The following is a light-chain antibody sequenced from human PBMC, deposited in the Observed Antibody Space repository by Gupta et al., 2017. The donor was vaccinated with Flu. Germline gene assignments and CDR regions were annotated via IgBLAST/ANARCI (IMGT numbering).Light chain of an antibody. CDR1: RSVLYSSNNQNY. CDR3: QQVFTTEWT. CDR2: WTS. J-gene: IGKJ1*01. Sequence: DIVMTQSPDSLSASLGERVTINCKSSRSVLYSSNNQNYLAWYQQKSGQPPKLLIYWTSIRQPGVPDRFSGSGSRTDFTLTISSLQAEDVAVYYCQQVFTTEWTFGQGTKVEI. V-gene: IGKV4-1*01.